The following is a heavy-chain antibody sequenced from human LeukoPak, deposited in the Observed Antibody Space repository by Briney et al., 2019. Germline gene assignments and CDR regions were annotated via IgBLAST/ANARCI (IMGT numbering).Heavy chain of an antibody. V-gene: IGHV3-23*01. Sequence: GGSLRLSCAASGFTFSSYAMSWVRQAPGKGLEWVSAISGSGGSTYYADSVKGRFTISRDNSKNTLYLQMNSLRAEDTAINYCANSRIVTAFDIWGQGTMVTVSS. CDR3: ANSRIVTAFDI. D-gene: IGHD1-26*01. CDR2: ISGSGGST. J-gene: IGHJ3*02. CDR1: GFTFSSYA.